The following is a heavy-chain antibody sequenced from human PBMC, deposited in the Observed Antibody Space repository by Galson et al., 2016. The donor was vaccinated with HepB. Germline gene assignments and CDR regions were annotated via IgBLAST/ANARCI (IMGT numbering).Heavy chain of an antibody. J-gene: IGHJ6*02. V-gene: IGHV4-39*01. D-gene: IGHD6-6*01. Sequence: ETLSLTCTVSGGSISSSSYYWGWIRQPPGKGLEWIGNIYYSGITYYNPSLKSRVTIPVDTSKKQFSLKLSSVTAADTAVYYCAKPRYSSSHYYYGMDVWGQGTTVTVSS. CDR1: GGSISSSSYY. CDR2: IYYSGIT. CDR3: AKPRYSSSHYYYGMDV.